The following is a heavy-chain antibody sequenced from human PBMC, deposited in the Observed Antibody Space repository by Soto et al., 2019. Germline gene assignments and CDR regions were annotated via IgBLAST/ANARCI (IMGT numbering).Heavy chain of an antibody. CDR1: GFTFSSYA. Sequence: GGSLRLSCAASGFTFSSYAMHWVRQAPGKGLEWVAVISYDGSNKYYADSVKGRFTISRDNSKNTLYLQMNSLRAEDTAVYYCARGTKSGGSCYYWGQGTLVTVSS. CDR2: ISYDGSNK. CDR3: ARGTKSGGSCYY. J-gene: IGHJ4*02. D-gene: IGHD2-15*01. V-gene: IGHV3-30-3*01.